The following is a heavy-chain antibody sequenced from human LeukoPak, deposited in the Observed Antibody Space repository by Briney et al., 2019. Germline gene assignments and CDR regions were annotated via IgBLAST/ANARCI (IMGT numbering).Heavy chain of an antibody. CDR3: ARALSSTSRSKAYDY. D-gene: IGHD2-2*01. J-gene: IGHJ4*02. V-gene: IGHV4-34*01. CDR1: GGSLSGYY. CDR2: INHSGST. Sequence: SETLTLTCAVYGGSLSGYYWSWIRQPPGKGLEWIGEINHSGSTNYNPSLKSRVTISVDTPKNQFSLKLSSVTAADTAVYYCARALSSTSRSKAYDYWGQGTLVTVSS.